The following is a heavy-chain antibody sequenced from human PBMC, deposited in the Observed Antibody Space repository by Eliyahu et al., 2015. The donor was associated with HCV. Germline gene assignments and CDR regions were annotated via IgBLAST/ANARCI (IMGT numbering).Heavy chain of an antibody. CDR2: ISWDGGST. CDR1: GFTFDDYT. D-gene: IGHD3-22*01. J-gene: IGHJ4*02. V-gene: IGHV3-43*01. Sequence: EVQLVESGGVVVQPGGSLRLSCAASGFTFDDYTMHWVRQAPGKGLEWVSLISWDGGSTYYADSVKGRFTISRDNSKNSLYLQMNSLRTEDTALYYCAKGANLNYYDSSGYLTGYFDYWGQGTLVTVSS. CDR3: AKGANLNYYDSSGYLTGYFDY.